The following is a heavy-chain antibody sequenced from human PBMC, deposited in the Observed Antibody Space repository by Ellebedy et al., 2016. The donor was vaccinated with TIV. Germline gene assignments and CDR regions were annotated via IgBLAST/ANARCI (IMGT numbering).Heavy chain of an antibody. CDR2: ISWNSGSI. Sequence: GGSLRLSCAASGFTFSSYAMHWVRQAPGKGLEWVSGISWNSGSIGYADSVKGRFTISRDNAKNSLYLQMNSLRAEDTALYYCARWDNYDKRGNAFDIWGQGTMVTVSS. J-gene: IGHJ3*02. V-gene: IGHV3-9*01. D-gene: IGHD3-22*01. CDR3: ARWDNYDKRGNAFDI. CDR1: GFTFSSYA.